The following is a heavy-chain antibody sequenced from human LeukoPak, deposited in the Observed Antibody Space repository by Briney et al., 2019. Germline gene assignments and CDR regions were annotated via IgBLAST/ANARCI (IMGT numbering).Heavy chain of an antibody. D-gene: IGHD4-11*01. CDR1: GGSISTYY. CDR3: ARDYSNYILDY. CDR2: IYYSGTT. J-gene: IGHJ4*02. Sequence: SETLSLTCIVSGGSISTYYWTGIRQSPGKGLEWIGYIYYSGTTNYNPSLESRVTMSVDTSKNEFSLKLSSVTAADTAVYYCARDYSNYILDYWGPGTLVTVSS. V-gene: IGHV4-59*01.